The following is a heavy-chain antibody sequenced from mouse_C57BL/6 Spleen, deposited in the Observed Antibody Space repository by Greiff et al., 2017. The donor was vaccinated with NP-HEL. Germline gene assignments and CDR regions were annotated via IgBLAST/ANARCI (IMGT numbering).Heavy chain of an antibody. V-gene: IGHV1-55*01. J-gene: IGHJ1*03. Sequence: VQLQQSGAELVKPGASVKMSCKASGYTFTSYWITWVKQRPGQGLEWIGDIYPGSGSTNYNEKFKSKATLTVDTSSSTAYMQLSSLTSEDSAVYYCARSPYYGSTLWYFDVWGTGTTVTVSS. CDR1: GYTFTSYW. CDR3: ARSPYYGSTLWYFDV. CDR2: IYPGSGST. D-gene: IGHD1-1*01.